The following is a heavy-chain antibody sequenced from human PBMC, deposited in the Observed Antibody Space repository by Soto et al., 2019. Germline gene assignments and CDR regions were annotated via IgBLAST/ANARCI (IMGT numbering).Heavy chain of an antibody. CDR2: IYHSGST. D-gene: IGHD4-17*01. V-gene: IGHV4-4*02. CDR1: GGSISSSNW. Sequence: SETLSLTCAVSGGSISSSNWWSWVRQPPGKGLEWIGEIYHSGSTNYNPSLKSRVTISVDKSKNQFSLKLSSVTAADTAVYYCARVWTTVTNWFDPWGQGTLVTVSS. J-gene: IGHJ5*02. CDR3: ARVWTTVTNWFDP.